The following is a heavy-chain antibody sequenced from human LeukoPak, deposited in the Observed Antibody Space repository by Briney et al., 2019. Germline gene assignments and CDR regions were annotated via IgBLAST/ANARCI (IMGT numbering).Heavy chain of an antibody. Sequence: ASVKVSCKASGYTFTGYYMHWVRQAPGQGLEWMGWINPNSGGTNYAQKFQGRVTMTRDTSISTAYMELRRLRSDDTATYYCARGLAARYSSSSPSPYWGQGTLVTVSS. CDR1: GYTFTGYY. J-gene: IGHJ4*02. D-gene: IGHD6-6*01. CDR3: ARGLAARYSSSSPSPY. CDR2: INPNSGGT. V-gene: IGHV1-2*02.